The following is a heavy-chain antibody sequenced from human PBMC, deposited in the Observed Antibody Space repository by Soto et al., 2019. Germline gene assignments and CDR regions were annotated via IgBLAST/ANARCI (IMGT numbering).Heavy chain of an antibody. D-gene: IGHD3-22*01. CDR3: ARYYYDSSGYYTVFDY. V-gene: IGHV4-31*03. Sequence: PSETLSLTCTVSGGSISSGGYYWSWIRQHPGKGLEWIGYIYYSGRTYYNPSLKSRVTISVDTSKHQFSLKLSSVTAADTAVYYCARYYYDSSGYYTVFDYWGQGTLVTVSS. CDR1: GGSISSGGYY. CDR2: IYYSGRT. J-gene: IGHJ4*02.